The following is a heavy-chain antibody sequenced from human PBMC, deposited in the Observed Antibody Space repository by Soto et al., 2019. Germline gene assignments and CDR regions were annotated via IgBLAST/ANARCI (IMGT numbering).Heavy chain of an antibody. CDR1: GYMFTSYY. CDR2: INPSGGST. V-gene: IGHV1-46*01. D-gene: IGHD4-17*01. Sequence: PRASVKVSCKASGYMFTSYYMHWVRQAPGQGLEWMGIINPSGGSTSYAQKFQGRVTMTSDTSTSTVYMELSGLRSEDTAVYYCARGKADGDFAFDIWGHATMVTVS. J-gene: IGHJ3*02. CDR3: ARGKADGDFAFDI.